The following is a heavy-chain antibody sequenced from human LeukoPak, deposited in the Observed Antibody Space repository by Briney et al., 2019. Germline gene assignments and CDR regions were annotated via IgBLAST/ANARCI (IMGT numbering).Heavy chain of an antibody. CDR1: GFTFSSYS. CDR2: ISSSSSYI. J-gene: IGHJ4*02. CDR3: AREIYYDCSGLPDFDY. V-gene: IGHV3-21*01. Sequence: PGGSLRLSCAASGFTFSSYSMNWVRHAPAKGLEWVSSISSSSSYIYYADSVKGRFTISRDNAKNSLYLQMNSLRAEDTAVYYCAREIYYDCSGLPDFDYWGQGTLVTVSS. D-gene: IGHD3-22*01.